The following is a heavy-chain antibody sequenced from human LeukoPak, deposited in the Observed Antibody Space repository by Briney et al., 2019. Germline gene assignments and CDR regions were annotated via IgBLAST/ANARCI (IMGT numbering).Heavy chain of an antibody. CDR2: IIPILGIA. V-gene: IGHV1-69*04. CDR3: ARLAEKEWEHFDY. CDR1: GGTFSSYA. Sequence: SVKVSCKASGGTFSSYAISWVRQAPGQGLEWMGRIIPILGIANYAQKFQGRVTITADKSTSTAYMELSSLRSEDTAVYYCARLAEKEWEHFDYWGQGTLVTVSS. J-gene: IGHJ4*02. D-gene: IGHD1-26*01.